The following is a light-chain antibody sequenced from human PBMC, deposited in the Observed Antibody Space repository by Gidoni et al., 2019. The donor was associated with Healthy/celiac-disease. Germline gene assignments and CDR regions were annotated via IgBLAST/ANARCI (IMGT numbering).Light chain of an antibody. CDR3: QAWDSRYVV. Sequence: SYELTQPPSVSVSPGQTASITCSGDKLGDKYACWYQQKPGQYPVLVIYQDSKRPSGIPERFSGSNSGNTATLTISGTQAMDEADYYCQAWDSRYVVFGGGTKLTVL. J-gene: IGLJ2*01. CDR2: QDS. CDR1: KLGDKY. V-gene: IGLV3-1*01.